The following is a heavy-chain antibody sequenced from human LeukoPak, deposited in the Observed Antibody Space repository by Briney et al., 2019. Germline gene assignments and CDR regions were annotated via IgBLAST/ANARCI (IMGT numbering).Heavy chain of an antibody. CDR3: ARDGGVPAAKAFDI. Sequence: GGSLRLSCAASGFTFSSYWMHWVRQAPGKGPVWVSRINTDGSSTTYADSVKGRFTISRDNAKNTLYLQMNSLRAEDTAVYYCARDGGVPAAKAFDIWGQGTMVTVSS. D-gene: IGHD2-2*01. CDR1: GFTFSSYW. CDR2: INTDGSST. J-gene: IGHJ3*02. V-gene: IGHV3-74*03.